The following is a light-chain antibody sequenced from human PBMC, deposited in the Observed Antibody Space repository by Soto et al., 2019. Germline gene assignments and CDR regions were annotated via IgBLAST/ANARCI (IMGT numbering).Light chain of an antibody. CDR1: QSINRW. CDR2: DAS. CDR3: QQYNNFPYT. Sequence: DIQMTQSPSTLSASVGDRVTITCRASQSINRWLAWYQQKPGKAPKLLIFDASGLENGVPSRCSGSGSGTEFTLTFSSLQPDDFATYYCQQYNNFPYTFGQGTQLEIK. J-gene: IGKJ2*01. V-gene: IGKV1-5*01.